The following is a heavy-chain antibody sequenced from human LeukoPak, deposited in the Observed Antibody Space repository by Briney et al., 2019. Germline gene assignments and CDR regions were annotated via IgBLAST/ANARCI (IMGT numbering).Heavy chain of an antibody. V-gene: IGHV3-48*04. CDR2: ISSSSSTI. CDR3: ARVWFGARGYYYYGMDV. J-gene: IGHJ6*02. CDR1: GFTFSSYS. D-gene: IGHD3-10*01. Sequence: GGSLRLSCAASGFTFSSYSMNWARQAPGKGLEWVSYISSSSSTIYYADSVKGRFTISRDNAKNSLYLQMNSLRAEDTAVYYCARVWFGARGYYYYGMDVWGQGTTVTVAS.